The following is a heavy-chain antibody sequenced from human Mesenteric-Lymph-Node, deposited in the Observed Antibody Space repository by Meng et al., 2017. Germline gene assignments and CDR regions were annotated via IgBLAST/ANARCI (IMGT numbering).Heavy chain of an antibody. J-gene: IGHJ5*02. CDR1: GDSISSYY. D-gene: IGHD2-15*01. CDR3: ARHRVGGYCSGGSCSLYYWFDP. CDR2: IYYSGST. Sequence: LLESGPGLVKPSCSLSLTSTVSGDSISSYYWSWIRQPPGKGLEWLAYIYYSGSTNYNPSLKSRVTISVDTSKNQFSLKLSSVTAADTAVYYCARHRVGGYCSGGSCSLYYWFDPWGQGTLVTVSS. V-gene: IGHV4-59*08.